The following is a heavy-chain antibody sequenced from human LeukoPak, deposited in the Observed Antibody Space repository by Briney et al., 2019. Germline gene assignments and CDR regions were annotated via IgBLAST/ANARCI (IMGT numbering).Heavy chain of an antibody. CDR3: ATEDYSNAAGPNFDC. J-gene: IGHJ4*02. D-gene: IGHD4-11*01. CDR1: GYTFTDYY. CDR2: VDPEDGET. V-gene: IGHV1-69-2*01. Sequence: ASVKVSCKVSGYTFTDYYMHWVQQAPGKGLEWMGLVDPEDGETIYAEKFQGRVTITADTSTDTAYMELSSLRSEDTAVYYCATEDYSNAAGPNFDCWGQGTLVTVSS.